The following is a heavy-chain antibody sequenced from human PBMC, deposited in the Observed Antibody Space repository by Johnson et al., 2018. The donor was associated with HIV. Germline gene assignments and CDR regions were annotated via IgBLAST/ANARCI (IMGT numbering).Heavy chain of an antibody. V-gene: IGHV3-30*02. Sequence: QVQLVESGGGVVQPGGSLRLSCAVSGFTFRSYGMHWVRQAPGKGLEWVAFIRYDGSNKYYADSVKGRFTISRDNSKNTLFLQMNSLRAEATAVYYCAKEPVVVIHAGGAFDIWGQGTMVTVSS. D-gene: IGHD3-22*01. J-gene: IGHJ3*02. CDR3: AKEPVVVIHAGGAFDI. CDR1: GFTFRSYG. CDR2: IRYDGSNK.